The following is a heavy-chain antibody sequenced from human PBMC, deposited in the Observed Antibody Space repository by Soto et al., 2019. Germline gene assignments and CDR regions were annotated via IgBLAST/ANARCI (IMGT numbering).Heavy chain of an antibody. CDR3: ARDEIVGATHWFDP. CDR1: GGSIISYY. J-gene: IGHJ5*02. V-gene: IGHV4-59*01. D-gene: IGHD1-26*01. CDR2: IYYSGST. Sequence: SETLSLTCTVSGGSIISYYWSWIRQPPGKGLEWIGYIYYSGSTNYNPSLKSRVTISVDTSKNQFSLKLSSVTAADTAVYYCARDEIVGATHWFDPWGQGTLVTVSS.